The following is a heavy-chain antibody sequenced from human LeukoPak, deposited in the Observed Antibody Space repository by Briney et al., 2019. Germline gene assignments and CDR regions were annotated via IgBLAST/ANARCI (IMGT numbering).Heavy chain of an antibody. Sequence: GGSLRLSCAGSGFPFSSYPISWVRQPPGKGLEWVSSISSDSSYIYYADAVHGRFTVSRDNAKYSLYLQMNSLRAEDTAVYYCVRGSYGAYDYWGQGSLVTVSS. D-gene: IGHD4-17*01. CDR2: ISSDSSYI. J-gene: IGHJ4*02. CDR1: GFPFSSYP. CDR3: VRGSYGAYDY. V-gene: IGHV3-21*01.